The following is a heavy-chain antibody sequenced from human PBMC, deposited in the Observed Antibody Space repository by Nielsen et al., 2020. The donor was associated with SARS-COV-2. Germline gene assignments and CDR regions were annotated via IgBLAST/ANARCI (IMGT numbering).Heavy chain of an antibody. D-gene: IGHD6-13*01. CDR1: GYSFTSYW. CDR2: IDPSDSYT. V-gene: IGHV5-10-1*01. CDR3: ARLDSSSWYSYYYGMDV. J-gene: IGHJ6*02. Sequence: GESLKISCKGSGYSFTSYWISWVRQMPGKGLEWMGRIDPSDSYTNYSPSFQGHVTISADKSISTAYLQWSSLKASDTAMYYCARLDSSSWYSYYYGMDVWGQGTTVTVSS.